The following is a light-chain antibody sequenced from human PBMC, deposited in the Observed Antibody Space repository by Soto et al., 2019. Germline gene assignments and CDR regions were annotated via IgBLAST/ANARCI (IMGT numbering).Light chain of an antibody. Sequence: QSVLTQPASVSGSPGQSIAISCTGTSSDVGAYNSVSWYQQYPGKAPKLMIHDVTNRPSGVSDRFSGSKSGNTASPTISGLQAEDEADYYCSSYTSSSSYVFGSGTKATVL. CDR1: SSDVGAYNS. J-gene: IGLJ1*01. CDR3: SSYTSSSSYV. CDR2: DVT. V-gene: IGLV2-14*01.